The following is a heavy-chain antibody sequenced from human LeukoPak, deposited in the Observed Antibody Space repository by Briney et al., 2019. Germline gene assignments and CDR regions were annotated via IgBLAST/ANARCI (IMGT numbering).Heavy chain of an antibody. J-gene: IGHJ4*02. Sequence: SETLSLTCTVSGGSISSSSYYWGWIRQPPGKGLEWIGSIYHSGSTYYNPSLKSRVTIAVETSKNQFSLKLSSVTAADTAVYYCARRGPYDSSGYYPDYWGQGTLVTVSS. CDR2: IYHSGST. CDR1: GGSISSSSYY. V-gene: IGHV4-39*01. CDR3: ARRGPYDSSGYYPDY. D-gene: IGHD3-22*01.